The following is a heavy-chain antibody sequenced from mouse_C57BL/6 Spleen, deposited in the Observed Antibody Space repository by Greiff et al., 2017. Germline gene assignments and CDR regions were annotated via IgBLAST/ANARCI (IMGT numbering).Heavy chain of an antibody. D-gene: IGHD2-5*01. V-gene: IGHV2-9-1*01. CDR1: GFSLTSYA. J-gene: IGHJ4*01. Sequence: VQRVESGPGLVAPSQSLSITCTVSGFSLTSYAISWVRQPPGKGLEWLGVIWTGGGKNYNSAPKSRLSISKDNSKSQVFLKMSSLQTDDTAKYYCARAYSSYNAMDYWGQGTSVTVSS. CDR2: IWTGGGK. CDR3: ARAYSSYNAMDY.